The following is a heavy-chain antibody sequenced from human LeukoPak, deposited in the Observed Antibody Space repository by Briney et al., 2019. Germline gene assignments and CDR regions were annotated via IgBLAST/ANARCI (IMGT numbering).Heavy chain of an antibody. CDR2: IYTSGSA. V-gene: IGHV4-4*07. D-gene: IGHD6-19*01. CDR3: VREPSGWRSLQVRGNWLDP. CDR1: GGSFSGYY. J-gene: IGHJ5*02. Sequence: SETLSLTCAVYGGSFSGYYWSWIRQPAGKGLEWIGRIYTSGSANYNPSLKSRVTISVDTSKNQFSLKLSSVTAADTAVYYCVREPSGWRSLQVRGNWLDPWGQGTLVTVSS.